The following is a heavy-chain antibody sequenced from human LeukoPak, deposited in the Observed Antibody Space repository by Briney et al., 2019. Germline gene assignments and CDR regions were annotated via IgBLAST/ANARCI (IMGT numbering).Heavy chain of an antibody. Sequence: SETLSLTCTVSGGSISSYYWSWIRQPPGKGLEWIGYIYYSGSTNYNPSLKSRVTISVDTSKNQFSLKLSSVTAADTAVYCCARDKWGRTNSDWFDPWGQGTLDTVSS. V-gene: IGHV4-59*08. D-gene: IGHD7-27*01. CDR3: ARDKWGRTNSDWFDP. CDR1: GGSISSYY. J-gene: IGHJ5*02. CDR2: IYYSGST.